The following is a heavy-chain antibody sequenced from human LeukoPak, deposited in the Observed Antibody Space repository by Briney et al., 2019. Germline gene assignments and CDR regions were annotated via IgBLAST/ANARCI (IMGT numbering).Heavy chain of an antibody. CDR1: GYTFTDYY. D-gene: IGHD3-16*01. CDR2: INPHSGGT. Sequence: ASVKVSCKASGYTFTDYYMHWVRQAPGQGLEWMGWINPHSGGTDHAQKFQGRVTMTRDTSISTAYMELSRLRSEDTAVYYCARGRGTTDYWGQGTLVTVSS. J-gene: IGHJ4*02. CDR3: ARGRGTTDY. V-gene: IGHV1-2*02.